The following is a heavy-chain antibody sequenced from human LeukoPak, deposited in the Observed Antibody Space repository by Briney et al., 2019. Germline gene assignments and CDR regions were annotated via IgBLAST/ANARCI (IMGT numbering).Heavy chain of an antibody. Sequence: SVKVSCKASGGTFSSYAISWVRQAPGQGLEWMGGIIPIFGTANYAQKFQGRVTITTDESTSTAYMELSSLRSEDTAVYYCARVGHDSSGYYVPEGTNFDYWGQGTLVTVSS. V-gene: IGHV1-69*05. CDR2: IIPIFGTA. CDR1: GGTFSSYA. D-gene: IGHD3-22*01. CDR3: ARVGHDSSGYYVPEGTNFDY. J-gene: IGHJ4*02.